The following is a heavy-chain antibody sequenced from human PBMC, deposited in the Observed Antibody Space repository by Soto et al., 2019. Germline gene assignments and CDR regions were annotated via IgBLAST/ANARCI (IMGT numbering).Heavy chain of an antibody. J-gene: IGHJ2*01. Sequence: SVKVSCKASGYTFTSYDINWVRQASGQGLEWMGWMNPNSGNTGYAQKFQGRVTMTRNTSISTAYMELSSLRSEDTAVYYCARGKFFFLMIRRPPRSILFPTRGSSDL. D-gene: IGHD4-17*01. CDR2: MNPNSGNT. CDR3: ARGKFFFLMIRRPPRSILFPTRGSSDL. V-gene: IGHV1-8*01. CDR1: GYTFTSYD.